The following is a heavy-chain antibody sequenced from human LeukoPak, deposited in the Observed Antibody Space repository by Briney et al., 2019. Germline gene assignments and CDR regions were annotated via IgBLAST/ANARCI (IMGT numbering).Heavy chain of an antibody. D-gene: IGHD3-22*01. CDR2: IYYIGST. J-gene: IGHJ4*02. CDR3: AGAPHFFDARGCRYYFDS. Sequence: PSETLSLTCTVSGGSISSYYWSWIRQPPGKGLEWIGYIYYIGSTNYNTPLKSRVTISEDTSKNQVSVKVSSVTAADTAVYYCAGAPHFFDARGCRYYFDSWGQGALVTVSS. V-gene: IGHV4-59*01. CDR1: GGSISSYY.